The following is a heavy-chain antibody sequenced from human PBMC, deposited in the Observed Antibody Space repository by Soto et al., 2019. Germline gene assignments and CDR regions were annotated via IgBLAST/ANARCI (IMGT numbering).Heavy chain of an antibody. V-gene: IGHV3-23*01. CDR2: ISGSGDNT. Sequence: PGGSLRLSCAASGVTFNSYAMNWVRQAPGKGLEWVSGISGSGDNTYYADSVKGRFTISRDNSKNTLYLQMNSLRVEDTAVYYCALPGGTFCGSDCSYYYYYAMDVWGQGTTATVSS. D-gene: IGHD2-21*02. CDR3: ALPGGTFCGSDCSYYYYYAMDV. J-gene: IGHJ6*02. CDR1: GVTFNSYA.